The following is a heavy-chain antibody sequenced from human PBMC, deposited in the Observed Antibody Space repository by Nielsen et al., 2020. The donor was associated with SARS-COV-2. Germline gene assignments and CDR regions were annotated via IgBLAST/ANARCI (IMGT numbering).Heavy chain of an antibody. CDR3: ARGRFGVPFDP. Sequence: GESLKISCAASGFTFSSYGMHWVRQAPGKGLEWVSYISSSGSTIYYADSVKGRFTISRDNAKNSLYLQMNSLRAEDTAVYYCARGRFGVPFDPWGQGTLVTVSS. CDR1: GFTFSSYG. V-gene: IGHV3-48*04. D-gene: IGHD3-10*01. J-gene: IGHJ5*02. CDR2: ISSSGSTI.